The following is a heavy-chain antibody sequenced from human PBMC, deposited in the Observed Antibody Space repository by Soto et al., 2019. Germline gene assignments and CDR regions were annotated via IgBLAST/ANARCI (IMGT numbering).Heavy chain of an antibody. J-gene: IGHJ4*02. CDR1: GYTFTSYG. CDR3: ARDSSGRAIFDS. Sequence: QVQLVQSGGEVKKPGASVKVSCRASGYTFTSYGISWVRQAPGQGLEWLGWTSAYMVTNYAQKIQGRVTMTTDTSTSTAYMELRSLRFDDAAVYYCARDSSGRAIFDSWGQGTLVTVSS. CDR2: TSAYMVT. D-gene: IGHD6-19*01. V-gene: IGHV1-18*01.